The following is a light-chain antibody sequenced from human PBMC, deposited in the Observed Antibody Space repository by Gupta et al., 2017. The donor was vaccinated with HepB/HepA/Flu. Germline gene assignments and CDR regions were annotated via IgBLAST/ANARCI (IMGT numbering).Light chain of an antibody. Sequence: DVVMTQSPLSLPVTPGEPASTSCRSSQSLRHSNGYTYLDWYLQRPGQSPQLLIYLAYNRASGVPDRFAGSGSGTDFTLSITRVEAEDVGVYYCVHSLQTPTFGPGTKVDI. CDR1: QSLRHSNGYTY. CDR2: LAY. J-gene: IGKJ3*01. CDR3: VHSLQTPT. V-gene: IGKV2-28*01.